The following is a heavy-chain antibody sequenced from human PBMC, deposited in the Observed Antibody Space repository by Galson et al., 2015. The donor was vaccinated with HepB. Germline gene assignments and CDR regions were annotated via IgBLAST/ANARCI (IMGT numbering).Heavy chain of an antibody. CDR2: ISGSGGST. V-gene: IGHV3-23*01. D-gene: IGHD2-15*01. Sequence: SLRLSCAASGFTFSSYAMSWVRQAPGKGLEWVSAISGSGGSTYYADSVKGRFTISRDNSKNTLCLQMDSLRAEDTAVYYCAKDRDRSGVKVVVAAAFDYWGQGTLVTVSS. J-gene: IGHJ4*02. CDR3: AKDRDRSGVKVVVAAAFDY. CDR1: GFTFSSYA.